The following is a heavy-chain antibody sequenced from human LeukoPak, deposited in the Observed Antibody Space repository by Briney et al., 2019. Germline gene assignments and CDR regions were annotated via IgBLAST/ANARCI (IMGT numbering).Heavy chain of an antibody. CDR2: IGSDGHT. Sequence: GGSLRLSCAASGFTFSSYDMHWVRQATGKCLEWVSAIGSDGHTYYAGSVKGRFTISRENAKNSLYLQMNSLRAGDTAVYYCARGNILTGYEYWGQGTLVTVSS. J-gene: IGHJ4*02. CDR3: ARGNILTGYEY. CDR1: GFTFSSYD. D-gene: IGHD3-9*01. V-gene: IGHV3-13*04.